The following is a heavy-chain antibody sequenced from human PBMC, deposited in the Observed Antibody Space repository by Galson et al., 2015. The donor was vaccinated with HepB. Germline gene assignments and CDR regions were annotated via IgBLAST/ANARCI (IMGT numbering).Heavy chain of an antibody. CDR2: ITSNSSIT. CDR3: AKDGIMLSNNPYQPHL. J-gene: IGHJ4*02. D-gene: IGHD2-15*01. Sequence: SLRLSCAASGFTFSRYAMTWVRQAPGKGLEWISSITSNSSITFYTNSVKGRFTISRDNSRNTVVLQLSSLRPEDTAVYYCAKDGIMLSNNPYQPHLWGQGTLVSVSS. CDR1: GFTFSRYA. V-gene: IGHV3-23*01.